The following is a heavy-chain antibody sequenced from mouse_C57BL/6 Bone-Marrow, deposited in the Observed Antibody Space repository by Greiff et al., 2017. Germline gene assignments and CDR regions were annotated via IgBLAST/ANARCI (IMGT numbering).Heavy chain of an antibody. Sequence: QVQLQQSGAELVKPGASVKISCKASGYAFSSYWMNWVKQRPGQGLEWIGQLYPGDGDTNYNGKFKGKATLTADKSSSTAYMQLSSLTSEDSAVYFCARRVDSSGFYFYYWGQGTTLTVSS. CDR2: LYPGDGDT. CDR1: GYAFSSYW. D-gene: IGHD3-2*02. CDR3: ARRVDSSGFYFYY. V-gene: IGHV1-80*01. J-gene: IGHJ2*01.